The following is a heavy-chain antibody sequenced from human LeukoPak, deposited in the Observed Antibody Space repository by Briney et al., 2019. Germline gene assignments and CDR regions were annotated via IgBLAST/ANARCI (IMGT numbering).Heavy chain of an antibody. V-gene: IGHV3-48*04. D-gene: IGHD2-15*01. CDR1: GFTFSSYS. CDR2: ISSSSSTI. Sequence: GGSLRLSCAASGFTFSSYSMNWVRQAPGKGLEWVSYISSSSSTIYYADSVKGRFTISRDNAKNSLYLQMNSLRAEDTAVYYCARDSVVVAATPGNMDVWGQGTTVTVSS. CDR3: ARDSVVVAATPGNMDV. J-gene: IGHJ6*02.